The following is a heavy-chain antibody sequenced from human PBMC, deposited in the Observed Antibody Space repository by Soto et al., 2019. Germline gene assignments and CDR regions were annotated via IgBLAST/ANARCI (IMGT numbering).Heavy chain of an antibody. V-gene: IGHV3-30-3*01. CDR2: ISYDGSNK. D-gene: IGHD1-26*01. Sequence: QVQLVESGGGVVQPGRSLRLSCAASGFTFSSYAMHWVRQAPGKGLEWVAVISYDGSNKYYADSVKGRFTISRDNSKNTLYLQMNSLRAEDTAVYYCARSRSVGWFDPWGQGTLVTVSS. CDR1: GFTFSSYA. J-gene: IGHJ5*02. CDR3: ARSRSVGWFDP.